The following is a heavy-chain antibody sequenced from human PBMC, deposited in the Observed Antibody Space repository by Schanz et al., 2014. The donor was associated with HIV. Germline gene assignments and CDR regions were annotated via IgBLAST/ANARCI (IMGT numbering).Heavy chain of an antibody. CDR3: AKVGRIYSTTWIDY. J-gene: IGHJ4*02. CDR1: GFIFSSYG. Sequence: QVQPVESGGGVVQPGRSQRLSCAASGFIFSSYGMHWVRQAPGKGLEWVAVISYDGSSKYYADSVQGRFTITRDNSKSTLYLQMNSLRAEDTAVYYCAKVGRIYSTTWIDYWGQGTLVTVSS. D-gene: IGHD2-2*01. CDR2: ISYDGSSK. V-gene: IGHV3-30*18.